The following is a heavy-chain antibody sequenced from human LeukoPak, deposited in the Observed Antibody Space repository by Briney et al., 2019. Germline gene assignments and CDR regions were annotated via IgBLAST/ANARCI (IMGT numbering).Heavy chain of an antibody. CDR2: VYYSGTT. CDR3: ARRNPGFFFDY. J-gene: IGHJ4*02. Sequence: SETLSLTCTVSGGSISSSSYFWGWIRQPPGKGLEWIGNVYYSGTTYYNASLKSRVTISVDTSKNQFSLNLSSVTAADTAVYYCARRNPGFFFDYWGQGALVTVSS. V-gene: IGHV4-39*01. D-gene: IGHD3-10*01. CDR1: GGSISSSSYF.